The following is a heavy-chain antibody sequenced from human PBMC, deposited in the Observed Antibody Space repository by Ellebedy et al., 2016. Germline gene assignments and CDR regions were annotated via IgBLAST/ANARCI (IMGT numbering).Heavy chain of an antibody. CDR2: ISGSGVTT. Sequence: GESLKISCAASGFTFNIYAMTWVRQTPGKGLEWVSGISGSGVTTYSADSVKGRFTISRDNSKNTVYLQMNSLRAEDTAVYYCAKDRDDDGDFVFDSWGQGTLVTVSS. D-gene: IGHD4-17*01. J-gene: IGHJ4*02. V-gene: IGHV3-23*01. CDR1: GFTFNIYA. CDR3: AKDRDDDGDFVFDS.